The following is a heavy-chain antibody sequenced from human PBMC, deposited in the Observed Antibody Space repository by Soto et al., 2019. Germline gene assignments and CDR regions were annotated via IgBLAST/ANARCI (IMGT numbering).Heavy chain of an antibody. CDR2: IPSDGNNK. V-gene: IGHV3-30*04. Sequence: QVQLVESGGGVIQPGRSLRLACVASGFSFTMYPMYWVRQAPGKGLEWVAVIPSDGNNKYYADSVKGRFTISRDNSKNTLYLQMNSLRAEDTAVYYCARDTYSSSPYDYGMDVWGQGTTVTVSS. CDR3: ARDTYSSSPYDYGMDV. CDR1: GFSFTMYP. D-gene: IGHD6-6*01. J-gene: IGHJ6*02.